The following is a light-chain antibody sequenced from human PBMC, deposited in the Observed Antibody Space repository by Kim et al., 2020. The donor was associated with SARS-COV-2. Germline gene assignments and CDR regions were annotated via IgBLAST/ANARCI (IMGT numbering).Light chain of an antibody. CDR3: NSRDSSGNLVV. Sequence: SELTQDPAVSVALGQTVRITCQGDSLRSYYASWYQQKPGQAPVLVIYGKNNRPSGIPDRFSGSSSGNTASLTITGAQAEDEADYYCNSRDSSGNLVVFGGGTKLTVL. CDR2: GKN. V-gene: IGLV3-19*01. CDR1: SLRSYY. J-gene: IGLJ2*01.